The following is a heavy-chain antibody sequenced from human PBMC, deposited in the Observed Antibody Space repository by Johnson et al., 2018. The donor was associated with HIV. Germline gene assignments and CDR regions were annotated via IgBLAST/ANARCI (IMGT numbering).Heavy chain of an antibody. V-gene: IGHV3-13*01. J-gene: IGHJ3*02. D-gene: IGHD3-3*01. CDR1: GFTFSSYD. CDR2: VGTAGDT. CDR3: ARGMYYNFWSGYSGYAFDI. Sequence: VQLVESGGGLVQPGGSLRLSCAASGFTFSSYDMHWVRQATGKGLEWVAAVGTAGDTFYPGSVKGRFTISREDAKNSLYLQMNSLSAGDTAVYYCARGMYYNFWSGYSGYAFDIWGQGTMVTVSS.